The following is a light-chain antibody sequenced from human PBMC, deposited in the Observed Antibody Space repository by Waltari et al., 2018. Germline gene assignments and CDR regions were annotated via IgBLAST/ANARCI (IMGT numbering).Light chain of an antibody. CDR3: QVWDANNEPGV. V-gene: IGLV3-21*04. CDR2: YDK. Sequence: SYELTQPPSLSVAPGMTALITCGGDNIGSKSVHWYQRKPGQAPVLAISYDKDRPSGIPERFSGSNSGNTATLTISRVEAGDEGDYYCQVWDANNEPGVFGTGTEVTVL. CDR1: NIGSKS. J-gene: IGLJ1*01.